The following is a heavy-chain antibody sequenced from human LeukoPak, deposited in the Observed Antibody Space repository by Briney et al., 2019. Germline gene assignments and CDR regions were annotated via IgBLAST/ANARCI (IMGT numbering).Heavy chain of an antibody. CDR1: GYSFTSYW. CDR2: IYPGDSDT. Sequence: GESLKISCKGSGYSFTSYWIGWVRQVPGKGLEWMGIIYPGDSDTRYSPSFQGQVTISADKSISPAYLQWSSLKASDTAMYYCARHGRGTSSVVGYYYYYGMDVWGQGTTVTVSS. V-gene: IGHV5-51*01. D-gene: IGHD2-2*01. J-gene: IGHJ6*02. CDR3: ARHGRGTSSVVGYYYYYGMDV.